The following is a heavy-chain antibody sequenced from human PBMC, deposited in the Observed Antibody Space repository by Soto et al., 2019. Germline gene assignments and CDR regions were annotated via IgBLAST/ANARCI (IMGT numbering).Heavy chain of an antibody. J-gene: IGHJ4*02. D-gene: IGHD5-18*01. Sequence: GGSLRLSCAASGFTFSPYSMNWVRQAPGRGLGWVAFISGSGSPIYYADSVEGRFTISRDNAKNSLYLQMNSLRDEDTAVYYCARVRGHSYGYADYWGQGTKVTVSS. CDR1: GFTFSPYS. CDR3: ARVRGHSYGYADY. CDR2: ISGSGSPI. V-gene: IGHV3-48*02.